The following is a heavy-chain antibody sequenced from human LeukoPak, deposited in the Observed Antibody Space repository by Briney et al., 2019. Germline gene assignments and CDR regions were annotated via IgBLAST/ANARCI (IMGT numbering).Heavy chain of an antibody. CDR3: ARDSGYCSGGSCYRLRPFDY. V-gene: IGHV3-30*03. CDR1: GFTFSSYG. D-gene: IGHD2-15*01. Sequence: HAGGSLRLSCAASGFTFSSYGMHWVRQAPGKGLEWVAVISYDGSNKYYADSVKGRFTISRDNSKNTLYLQMNSLRAEDTAVYYCARDSGYCSGGSCYRLRPFDYWGQGTLVTVSS. J-gene: IGHJ4*02. CDR2: ISYDGSNK.